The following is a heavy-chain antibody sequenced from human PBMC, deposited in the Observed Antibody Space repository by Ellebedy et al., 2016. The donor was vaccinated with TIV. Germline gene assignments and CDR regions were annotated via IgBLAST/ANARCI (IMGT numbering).Heavy chain of an antibody. V-gene: IGHV4-59*13. CDR3: ARSCSPSCWECLEY. J-gene: IGHJ4*02. CDR1: GGCFNSYY. D-gene: IGHD6-19*01. Sequence: SETLSLXCSVSGGCFNSYYLTWIRQPPGKGLEWIGQLTHMGTTNYNPSLQSRVAMSLDSSKTQFSLELKSVTAADTAVYFCARSCSPSCWECLEYWGQGVLVTVSP. CDR2: LTHMGTT.